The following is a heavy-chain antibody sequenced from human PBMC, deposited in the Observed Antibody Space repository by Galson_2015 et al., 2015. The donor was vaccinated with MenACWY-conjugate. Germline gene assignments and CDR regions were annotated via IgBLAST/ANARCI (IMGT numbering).Heavy chain of an antibody. CDR3: ARWAYCSGGSCHRYDH. CDR1: GFTFSSHW. J-gene: IGHJ4*02. D-gene: IGHD2-15*01. CDR2: IKHDGSDK. V-gene: IGHV3-7*03. Sequence: SLRLSCAASGFTFSSHWMSWVRQAPGKGLEWVANIKHDGSDKYYVDSVKGRFTISRDNAKNSLYLQMNSLRAEDTAIYYCARWAYCSGGSCHRYDHWGQGTLVTVSS.